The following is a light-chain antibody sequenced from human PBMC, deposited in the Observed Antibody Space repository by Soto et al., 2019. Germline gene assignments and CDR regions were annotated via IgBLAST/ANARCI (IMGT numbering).Light chain of an antibody. CDR2: GAS. J-gene: IGKJ4*01. CDR3: QQYASSPLT. CDR1: QSVGRNY. V-gene: IGKV3-20*01. Sequence: EIVLTQSPGTLSLSPGERATLSCRASQSVGRNYLAWYKQKPGQAPRLLIYGASSRGTGIPDTFSGSGSGTDFTLTISRLEPEDFAVYYCQQYASSPLTFGGGTKVEIK.